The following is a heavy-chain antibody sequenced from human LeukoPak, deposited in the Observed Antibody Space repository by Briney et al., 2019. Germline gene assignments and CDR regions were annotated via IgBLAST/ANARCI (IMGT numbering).Heavy chain of an antibody. V-gene: IGHV4-34*01. CDR1: GGSFSGYY. CDR3: ARGRVVYY. Sequence: PSETLSLTCAVYGGSFSGYYWSWIRQPPGKVLEWIGAINHSGSTNYNPSLKSRVTISVDTSKNQFSLKLSSVTAADTAVYYCARGRVVYYWGQGTLVTVSS. D-gene: IGHD2-21*01. CDR2: INHSGST. J-gene: IGHJ4*02.